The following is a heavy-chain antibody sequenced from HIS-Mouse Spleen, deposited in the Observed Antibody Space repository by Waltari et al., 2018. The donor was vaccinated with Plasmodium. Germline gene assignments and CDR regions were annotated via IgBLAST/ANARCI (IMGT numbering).Heavy chain of an antibody. J-gene: IGHJ1*01. CDR2: INPNSGGT. CDR1: GYTFTGYY. V-gene: IGHV1-2*02. CDR3: ARVLGYKAAAGTFVEYFQH. Sequence: QVQLVQSGAEVKKPGASVKVSCKASGYTFTGYYMHWVRQAPGQGLEWMGWINPNSGGTNYAPKFQGRVTMTRDTSIRTAYMELGRLRSDDTAVYYCARVLGYKAAAGTFVEYFQHWGQGTLVTGSS. D-gene: IGHD6-13*01.